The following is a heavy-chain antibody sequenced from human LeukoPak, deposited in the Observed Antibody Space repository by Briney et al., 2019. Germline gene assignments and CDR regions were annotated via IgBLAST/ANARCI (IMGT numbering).Heavy chain of an antibody. J-gene: IGHJ5*02. CDR1: GGTFSSYA. D-gene: IGHD3-9*01. CDR3: ARDGGQSYDILSGYYNNDWFDP. CDR2: IIPIFGTA. V-gene: IGHV1-69*13. Sequence: ASVKVSCKASGGTFSSYAISWVRQAPGQGLEWMGGIIPIFGTANYAQKFQGRVTTTADESTSTAYMELRSLRSDDTAVYYCARDGGQSYDILSGYYNNDWFDPWGQGTLVTVSS.